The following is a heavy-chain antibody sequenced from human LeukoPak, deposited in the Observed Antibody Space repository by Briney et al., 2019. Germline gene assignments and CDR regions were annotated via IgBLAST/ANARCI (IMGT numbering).Heavy chain of an antibody. CDR1: GYTFTSYD. V-gene: IGHV1-8*03. CDR3: ARKGRYGDYDFDY. D-gene: IGHD4-17*01. Sequence: ASVKVSCKASGYTFTSYDINWVRQATGQGLEWMGWMNPNSGNTGYAQKFQGRVTITRNTSISTAYMELSSLRSEDTAVYYRARKGRYGDYDFDYWGQGTLVTVSS. CDR2: MNPNSGNT. J-gene: IGHJ4*02.